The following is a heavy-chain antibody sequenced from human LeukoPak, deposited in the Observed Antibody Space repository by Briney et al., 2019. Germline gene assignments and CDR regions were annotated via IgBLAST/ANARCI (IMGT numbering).Heavy chain of an antibody. J-gene: IGHJ4*02. CDR3: ARGVWELHLDY. CDR2: IYSGGST. V-gene: IGHV3-66*01. D-gene: IGHD1-26*01. CDR1: GFTVSSNY. Sequence: PGGSLRLSCAASGFTVSSNYMSWVRQAPGKGLEWVSVIYSGGSTYYADSVKGRFTISRDNSKNTLYLQMNSLRAEDTAVYYCARGVWELHLDYWGQGTLVTVSS.